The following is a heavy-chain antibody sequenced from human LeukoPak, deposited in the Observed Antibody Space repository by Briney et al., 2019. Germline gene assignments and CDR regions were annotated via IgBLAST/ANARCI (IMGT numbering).Heavy chain of an antibody. D-gene: IGHD6-19*01. V-gene: IGHV4-59*08. CDR2: AYYSGST. Sequence: SETLSLTCTVSGGSISAYYWSWIRQPPGKGLEWIGYAYYSGSTTYNPSLESRVTISVDASKNQFSLKLAAVTAADTAVYYCARNSAVATSRSWFDPWGQGTLVTVSS. CDR3: ARNSAVATSRSWFDP. J-gene: IGHJ5*02. CDR1: GGSISAYY.